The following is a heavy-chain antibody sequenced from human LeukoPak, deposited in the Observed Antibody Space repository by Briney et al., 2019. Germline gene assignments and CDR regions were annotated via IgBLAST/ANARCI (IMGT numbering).Heavy chain of an antibody. CDR3: ARDMITFGGVIVIRNYYFDY. V-gene: IGHV3-7*01. Sequence: GGSLRLSCAASGFTFSYYWMSWVRQAPGKGLEWVANINQDGSEKFYVDSVKGRFTISKDNAKNSLYLQMNSLRAEDTAVYYCARDMITFGGVIVIRNYYFDYWGQGTLVTVSS. CDR2: INQDGSEK. D-gene: IGHD3-16*02. CDR1: GFTFSYYW. J-gene: IGHJ4*02.